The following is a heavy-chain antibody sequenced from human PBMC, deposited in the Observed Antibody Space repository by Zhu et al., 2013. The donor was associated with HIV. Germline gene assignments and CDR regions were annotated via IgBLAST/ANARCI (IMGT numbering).Heavy chain of an antibody. CDR2: INPSGGST. J-gene: IGHJ4*02. Sequence: QVQLVQSGAEVKKPGASVKVSCKASGYTFTSYYMHWVRQAPGQGLEWMGIINPSGGSTSYAQKFQGRVTMTRDTSTSTVYMELSSLRSEDTAVYYCARLRRGEGGEDYWGQGNPGHRLL. V-gene: IGHV1-46*03. CDR1: GYTFTSYY. D-gene: IGHD3-16*01. CDR3: ARLRRGEGGEDY.